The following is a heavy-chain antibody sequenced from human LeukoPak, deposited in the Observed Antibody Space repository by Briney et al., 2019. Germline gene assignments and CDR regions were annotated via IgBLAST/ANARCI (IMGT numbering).Heavy chain of an antibody. CDR3: ALGYSYGRFDY. J-gene: IGHJ4*02. CDR1: GFTVSSNY. V-gene: IGHV3-66*01. Sequence: SGGSLRLSCAASGFTVSSNYMGWVRQAPGKGLEWVSVIYSSGSTYYADSVKGRFTISRDNSKNTLYLQMNSLRAEDTAVFYCALGYSYGRFDYWGQGTLVTVSS. D-gene: IGHD5-18*01. CDR2: IYSSGST.